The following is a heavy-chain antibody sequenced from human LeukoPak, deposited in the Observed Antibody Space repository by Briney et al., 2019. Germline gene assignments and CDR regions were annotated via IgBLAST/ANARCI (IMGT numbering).Heavy chain of an antibody. CDR3: ARDRGHVGGYSGYDGFDY. CDR2: INPNSGGT. Sequence: ASVKVSCKASGYTFTGYYMHWVRQAPGQGLEWMGWINPNSGGTNYAQKFQGRVTMTRDTSISTAYMELSRLRSDDTAVYYCARDRGHVGGYSGYDGFDYWGQGTLVTASS. CDR1: GYTFTGYY. D-gene: IGHD5-12*01. V-gene: IGHV1-2*02. J-gene: IGHJ4*02.